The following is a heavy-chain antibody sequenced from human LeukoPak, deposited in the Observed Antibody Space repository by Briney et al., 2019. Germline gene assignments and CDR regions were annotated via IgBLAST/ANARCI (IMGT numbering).Heavy chain of an antibody. D-gene: IGHD2-2*01. Sequence: GGSLRLSCAASGFTFSIYWMSWVRQAPGKGLEWVANIKQDGSEKYYVDSVKGRFTVSRDNAKNSLYLQMNSLRAEDTAVYYCANHLACGSTSCPPFDDWGQGTLVTVSS. J-gene: IGHJ4*02. V-gene: IGHV3-7*01. CDR3: ANHLACGSTSCPPFDD. CDR1: GFTFSIYW. CDR2: IKQDGSEK.